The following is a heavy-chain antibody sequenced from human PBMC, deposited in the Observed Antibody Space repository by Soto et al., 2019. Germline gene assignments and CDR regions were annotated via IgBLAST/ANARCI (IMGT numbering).Heavy chain of an antibody. CDR3: ARDPSGVAAAGSESYFDY. CDR2: INAGNGNT. Sequence: ASVKVSCKASGYTFTSYAMHWVRQAPGQRLEWMGWINAGNGNTKYSQKFQGRVTITRDTSTSTAYMELSRLRSDDTAVYYCARDPSGVAAAGSESYFDYWGQGTLVTVSS. D-gene: IGHD6-13*01. V-gene: IGHV1-3*01. J-gene: IGHJ4*01. CDR1: GYTFTSYA.